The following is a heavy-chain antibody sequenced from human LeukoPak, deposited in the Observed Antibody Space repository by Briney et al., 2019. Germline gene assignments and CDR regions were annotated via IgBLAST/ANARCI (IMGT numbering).Heavy chain of an antibody. J-gene: IGHJ5*02. CDR1: GFPFSSYA. Sequence: SGGSLRLSCAASGFPFSSYAMNWVRQAPGKGLEWVSSIDGISIATHYADSVKGRFTISRDNSKNTLYLQMNSLRAEDTAVYYCAKTSGAAAGTGLDPWGQGTLVTVSS. CDR3: AKTSGAAAGTGLDP. CDR2: IDGISIAT. D-gene: IGHD6-13*01. V-gene: IGHV3-23*01.